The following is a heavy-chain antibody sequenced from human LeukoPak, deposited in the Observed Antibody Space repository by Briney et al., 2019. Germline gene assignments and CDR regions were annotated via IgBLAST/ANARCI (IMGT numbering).Heavy chain of an antibody. CDR3: ARDPRYSGKYSAADH. D-gene: IGHD1-26*01. V-gene: IGHV1-18*01. Sequence: ASVKVFCKASGYTFTTYGITWARQAPGQGLEWMGWISAYNGNTNYAQKIQGRVTMTTDTSTSTAYMELRSLRSDDTAMYYCARDPRYSGKYSAADHWGQGTLVTVSS. CDR1: GYTFTTYG. CDR2: ISAYNGNT. J-gene: IGHJ4*02.